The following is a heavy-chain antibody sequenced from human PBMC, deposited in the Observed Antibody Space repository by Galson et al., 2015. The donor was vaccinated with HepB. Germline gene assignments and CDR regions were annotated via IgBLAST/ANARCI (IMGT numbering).Heavy chain of an antibody. CDR2: ISSSGGNI. J-gene: IGHJ4*02. V-gene: IGHV3-21*01. D-gene: IGHD4-17*01. Sequence: SLRLSCAASGFIFSSYTMNWVRQAPGKGLEWISSISSSGGNIFYADSLKGRFTISRDNAKKSLFLQMNSLRAEDTSVYYCARGSFGDIDYGGQGTLVTVSS. CDR3: ARGSFGDIDY. CDR1: GFIFSSYT.